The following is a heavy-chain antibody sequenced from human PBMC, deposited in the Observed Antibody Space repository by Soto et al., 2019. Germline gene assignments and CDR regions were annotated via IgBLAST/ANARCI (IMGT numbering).Heavy chain of an antibody. CDR3: AREPYNTWPFDY. V-gene: IGHV3-30-3*01. D-gene: IGHD1-20*01. CDR1: GFTFSSYA. CDR2: ISYDGSNK. Sequence: QVQLVESGGGVVQPGMSLRLSCAASGFTFSSYAMHWVRQAPGKGLEWVALISYDGSNKYYADSVKGRFTISRDNSKNTLYLQMDSLRVEDTAVYYCAREPYNTWPFDYWGQGTLVTVSS. J-gene: IGHJ4*02.